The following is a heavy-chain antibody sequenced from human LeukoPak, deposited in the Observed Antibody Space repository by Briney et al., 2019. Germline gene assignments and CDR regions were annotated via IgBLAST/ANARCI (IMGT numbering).Heavy chain of an antibody. V-gene: IGHV3-23*01. CDR2: ISGSGGST. J-gene: IGHJ4*02. Sequence: GGSLRLSCAASGFTVSSNYMSWVRQAPGKGLEWVSAISGSGGSTYYADSVKGRFTISRDNSKNTLYLQMNSLRAEDTAVYYCAKVESAVAGPGYWGQGTLVTVSS. D-gene: IGHD6-19*01. CDR1: GFTVSSNY. CDR3: AKVESAVAGPGY.